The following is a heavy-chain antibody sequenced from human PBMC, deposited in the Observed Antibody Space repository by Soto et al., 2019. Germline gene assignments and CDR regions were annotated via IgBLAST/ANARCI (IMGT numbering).Heavy chain of an antibody. CDR3: AREIRSGYYKYWYFDL. D-gene: IGHD3-3*01. Sequence: ASVKVSCKASGYTFTISYMHWVRQAPGQGLEWMGWINPDNGGTKYAQKFQGGVTMTRDTSISTVYMELSRLRSDDTAVYYCAREIRSGYYKYWYFDLWGRGTLVTAPQ. J-gene: IGHJ2*01. CDR1: GYTFTISY. CDR2: INPDNGGT. V-gene: IGHV1-2*02.